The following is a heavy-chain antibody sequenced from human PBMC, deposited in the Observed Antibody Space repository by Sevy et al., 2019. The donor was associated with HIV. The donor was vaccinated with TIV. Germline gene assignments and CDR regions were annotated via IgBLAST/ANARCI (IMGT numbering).Heavy chain of an antibody. D-gene: IGHD2-2*01. CDR3: ARAPPIVVVPGAPNWFDP. CDR1: GGSFSGYY. Sequence: GSLRLSCAVYGGSFSGYYWNWIRQPPGKGLEWIGEINHTGSTNYNPSLKSRVTISVDTSKTQVSLKLSSVTAADTAIYYCARAPPIVVVPGAPNWFDPWGQGTLVTVSS. CDR2: INHTGST. J-gene: IGHJ5*02. V-gene: IGHV4-34*01.